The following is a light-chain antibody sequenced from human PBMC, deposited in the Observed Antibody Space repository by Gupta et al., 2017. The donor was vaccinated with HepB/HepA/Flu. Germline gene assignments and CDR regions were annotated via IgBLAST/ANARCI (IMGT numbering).Light chain of an antibody. J-gene: IGKJ2*01. V-gene: IGKV1-33*01. CDR1: QDISNS. CDR3: QQYDDLPRT. CDR2: DAS. Sequence: DIQMTQSPSSLSASVGDRVTITCQASQDISNSLNWYQQKPGKAPKLLIYDASNLETGVPSRFSGSGSGTDFTFTISSLQPGDIATYYCQQYDDLPRTFGQGTKLEIK.